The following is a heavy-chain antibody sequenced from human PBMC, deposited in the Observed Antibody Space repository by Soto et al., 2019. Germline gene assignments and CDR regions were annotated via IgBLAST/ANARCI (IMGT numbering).Heavy chain of an antibody. CDR3: ARGRLISLYYFDY. J-gene: IGHJ4*02. D-gene: IGHD2-15*01. CDR1: GFTFRNYD. Sequence: PGGCLGLGCAACGFTFRNYDMHGVRQVTGKGLEWVSTIGTAGDTYYPGSVKGRFTISRENAKNSLYLQMNSLRAEDTAVYYCARGRLISLYYFDYWGQGTLVTVSS. V-gene: IGHV3-13*01. CDR2: IGTAGDT.